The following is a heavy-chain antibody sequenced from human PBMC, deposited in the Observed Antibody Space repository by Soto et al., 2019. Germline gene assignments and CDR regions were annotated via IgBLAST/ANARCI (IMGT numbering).Heavy chain of an antibody. CDR3: ALAVAGTDYFDY. J-gene: IGHJ4*02. CDR2: IYYSGST. D-gene: IGHD6-19*01. CDR1: GGSISSYY. V-gene: IGHV4-59*01. Sequence: SETLSLTCTVSGGSISSYYWSWIRQPPGKGLEWIGYIYYSGSTNYNPSLKSRVTISVDTSKNQFSLKLSSVTAADTAVYYCALAVAGTDYFDYWGQGTLVTVSS.